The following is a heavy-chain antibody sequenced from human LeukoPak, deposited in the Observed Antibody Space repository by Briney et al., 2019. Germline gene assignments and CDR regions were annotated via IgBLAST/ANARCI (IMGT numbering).Heavy chain of an antibody. V-gene: IGHV1-18*01. Sequence: ASVKLSCNASGSTFTSYGISWLRQSPGQGLEWRGWISAYNGNTNYAQKLQGRVTMTTDTATSTAYMELRSLRSDDTAVYYCARARYYYDSSGHETSYFDYWGQGTLVTVSS. J-gene: IGHJ4*02. D-gene: IGHD3-22*01. CDR2: ISAYNGNT. CDR1: GSTFTSYG. CDR3: ARARYYYDSSGHETSYFDY.